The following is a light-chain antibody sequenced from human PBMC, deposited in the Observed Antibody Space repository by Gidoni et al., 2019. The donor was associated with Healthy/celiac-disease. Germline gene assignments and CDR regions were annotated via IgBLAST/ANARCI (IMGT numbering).Light chain of an antibody. V-gene: IGKV4-1*01. Sequence: DIVMTKSPDSLAVSLGERATINCKSSQRVLYSSNNKNYLAWYQQKPGQPPKLLIYWASTRESGVPDRFSGSGSGTDFTLTISSLQAEDVAVYYCQQYYSTLWTFGQGTKVEIK. J-gene: IGKJ1*01. CDR3: QQYYSTLWT. CDR2: WAS. CDR1: QRVLYSSNNKNY.